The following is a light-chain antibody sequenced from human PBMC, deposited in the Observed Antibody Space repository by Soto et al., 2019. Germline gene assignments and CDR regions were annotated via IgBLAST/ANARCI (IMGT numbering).Light chain of an antibody. V-gene: IGLV2-14*01. Sequence: QSVLTQPASLSGSPGQSITISCTGTSSDVGGYNSVSWYQQHPDKAPKLMIYEVSNRPSGLSNRFSGSKSGNTASLTISGLQAEDEADYYCSSYTSSNTLAFGGGTKLTVL. CDR3: SSYTSSNTLA. CDR2: EVS. CDR1: SSDVGGYNS. J-gene: IGLJ2*01.